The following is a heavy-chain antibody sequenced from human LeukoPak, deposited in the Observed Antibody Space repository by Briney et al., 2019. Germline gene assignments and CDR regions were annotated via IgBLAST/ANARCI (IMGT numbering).Heavy chain of an antibody. CDR3: ASSLAVTTYHDAFDI. D-gene: IGHD4-17*01. V-gene: IGHV1-8*01. CDR2: MNPNSGNT. Sequence: GASVKVSCKASGYTFTSYDINWVRQATGQGLEWMGWMNPNSGNTGYAQKFQGRVTMTRNTSISTAYMELSSLRSEDTAVYYCASSLAVTTYHDAFDIWGQGTMVTVSS. J-gene: IGHJ3*02. CDR1: GYTFTSYD.